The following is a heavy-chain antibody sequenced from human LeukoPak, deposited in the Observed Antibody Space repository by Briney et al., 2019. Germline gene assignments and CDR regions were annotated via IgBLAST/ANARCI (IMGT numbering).Heavy chain of an antibody. CDR2: INQDGSEK. CDR1: GFSVSSNY. V-gene: IGHV3-7*01. Sequence: GGSLRLSCAASGFSVSSNYMSWVRQPPGKGLEWVANINQDGSEKTYVDSVKGRFTVSRDNAKNSLYLQMNSLRAEDTAMYYCARALFLRNIVVVPTTVRWWFDPWGHGTLVTVSS. CDR3: ARALFLRNIVVVPTTVRWWFDP. D-gene: IGHD2-2*01. J-gene: IGHJ5*02.